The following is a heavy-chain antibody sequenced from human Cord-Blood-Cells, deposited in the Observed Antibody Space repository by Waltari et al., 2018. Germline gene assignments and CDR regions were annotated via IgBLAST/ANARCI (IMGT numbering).Heavy chain of an antibody. J-gene: IGHJ4*02. D-gene: IGHD6-13*01. CDR3: ASPIAAADY. V-gene: IGHV3-30*03. CDR1: GVTFSSSG. Sequence: QVQLVESGGGVVQPGRSLRLFSAASGVTFSSSGMHWVRQAPGKGLEWVAVISYDGSNKYYADSVKGRFTISRDNSKNTLYLQMNSLRAEDTAVYYCASPIAAADYWGQGTLVTVSS. CDR2: ISYDGSNK.